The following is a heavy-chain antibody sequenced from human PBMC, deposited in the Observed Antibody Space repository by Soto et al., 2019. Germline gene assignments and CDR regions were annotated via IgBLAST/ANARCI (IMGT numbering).Heavy chain of an antibody. J-gene: IGHJ5*02. CDR1: GASIRSYH. V-gene: IGHV4-4*07. CDR2: MQHTGNT. D-gene: IGHD3-16*01. Sequence: PSETLSLTCAVSGASIRSYHWGWIRQPAGKGLEWIGRMQHTGNTNYNPSLKSRVTMSVDTSKTQISLKMTSVTAADTAVYSCAKDVSSRRWFDPWGQGNLVSVSS. CDR3: AKDVSSRRWFDP.